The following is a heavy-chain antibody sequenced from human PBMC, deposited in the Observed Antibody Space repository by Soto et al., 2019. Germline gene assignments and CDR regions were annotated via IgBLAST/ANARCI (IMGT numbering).Heavy chain of an antibody. J-gene: IGHJ6*02. V-gene: IGHV1-3*01. Sequence: QVQLVQSGAEVKKPGASVKVSCKASGYTFTNYAMHWVRQAPGKRLEWMGWINAGNGNTKYSQKFQGRVTITRDTAASTAYMALSSPRSEDTAVYYCARGPLLWGDVWGQGTTVTVSS. CDR3: ARGPLLWGDV. CDR1: GYTFTNYA. CDR2: INAGNGNT. D-gene: IGHD3-10*01.